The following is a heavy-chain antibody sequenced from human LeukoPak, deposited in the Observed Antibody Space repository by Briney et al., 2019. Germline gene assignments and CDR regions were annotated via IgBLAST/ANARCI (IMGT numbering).Heavy chain of an antibody. Sequence: GGFLRLSCAASGFTFSGYEMNWARQAPGKGLEWISYISTTGSNIYYADFVKGRFTISRDNAKNSLYLQMDSLRAEDTAVYYCALGGFWSGYNYWGQGTLVTVSS. CDR1: GFTFSGYE. CDR2: ISTTGSNI. D-gene: IGHD3-3*01. J-gene: IGHJ4*02. V-gene: IGHV3-48*03. CDR3: ALGGFWSGYNY.